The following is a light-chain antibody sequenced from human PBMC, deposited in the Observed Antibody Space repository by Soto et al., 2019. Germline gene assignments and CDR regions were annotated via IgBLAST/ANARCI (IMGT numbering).Light chain of an antibody. V-gene: IGLV2-14*01. CDR2: EVS. CDR1: SRDVGGYNY. J-gene: IGLJ3*02. Sequence: QSALTQPASVSGSPGQSLTISCTGTSRDVGGYNYVSWYQQHPGKAPKLMIYEVSNRPSGVSNRFSGSKSGNTASLTISGLQAEDEADYYCSSYTTISTLEVFGGGTKLTVL. CDR3: SSYTTISTLEV.